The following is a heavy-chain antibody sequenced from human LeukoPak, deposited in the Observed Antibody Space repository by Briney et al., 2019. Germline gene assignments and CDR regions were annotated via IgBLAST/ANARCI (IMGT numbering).Heavy chain of an antibody. D-gene: IGHD3-9*01. V-gene: IGHV7-4-1*02. CDR2: INTNTGNP. Sequence: ASVKVSCKASGYTFTSYAMNWVRQAPGQGLEWMGWINTNTGNPTYAQGFTGRFVFSLDTSVSTAYLQISSLKAEDTAVYYCARVMAYYDILTGYHKVDFFDYWGQGTLVTVSS. CDR1: GYTFTSYA. J-gene: IGHJ4*02. CDR3: ARVMAYYDILTGYHKVDFFDY.